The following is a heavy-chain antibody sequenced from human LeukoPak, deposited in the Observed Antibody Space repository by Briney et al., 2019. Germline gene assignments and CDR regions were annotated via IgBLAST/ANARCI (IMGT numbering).Heavy chain of an antibody. J-gene: IGHJ6*02. Sequence: GGSLRLSSAASGFTFSSYAMHWVRQAPGKGLEWVAVISYDGSNKYYADSVKGRFTISRDNSKNTLYLQMNSLRAEDTAVYYCARGPYYDFWSGYYLYGMDVWGQGTTVTVSS. D-gene: IGHD3-3*01. CDR3: ARGPYYDFWSGYYLYGMDV. CDR2: ISYDGSNK. V-gene: IGHV3-30*04. CDR1: GFTFSSYA.